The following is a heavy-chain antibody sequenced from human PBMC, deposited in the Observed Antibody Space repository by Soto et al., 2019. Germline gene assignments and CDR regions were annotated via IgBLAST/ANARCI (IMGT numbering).Heavy chain of an antibody. J-gene: IGHJ3*02. V-gene: IGHV3-7*01. CDR3: ARVMSRNGFTMFLVLDAFDI. CDR2: IKQDGGEK. Sequence: EVQLVESGGGLVQPGGSLRLSCAASGFTFSSYWMSWVRQAPGKGLEWVANIKQDGGEKYYVDSVKGRFTISRDNAKNSLYLQMDSLRGTDTAVYYCARVMSRNGFTMFLVLDAFDIWGQGTMVTVSS. CDR1: GFTFSSYW. D-gene: IGHD3-10*02.